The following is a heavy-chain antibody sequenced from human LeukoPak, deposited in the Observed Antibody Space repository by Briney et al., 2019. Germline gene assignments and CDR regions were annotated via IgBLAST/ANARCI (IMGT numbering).Heavy chain of an antibody. CDR3: AKDQIKLWSFDY. J-gene: IGHJ4*02. Sequence: GRSLRLSCAASGFTFADYAMHWVRQAPGNGLEWVSLISGDGVSTYYADSVTGRFTISRDNSKNSLYLQMNSLRTEDTALYYCAKDQIKLWSFDYWGQGTLVTVSS. CDR1: GFTFADYA. CDR2: ISGDGVST. V-gene: IGHV3-43*02. D-gene: IGHD5-18*01.